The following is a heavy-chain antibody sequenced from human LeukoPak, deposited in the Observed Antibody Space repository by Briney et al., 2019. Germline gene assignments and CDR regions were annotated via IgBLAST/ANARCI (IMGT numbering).Heavy chain of an antibody. CDR1: GFTFSSYG. J-gene: IGHJ4*02. D-gene: IGHD3-3*01. CDR2: IRYDGNNK. Sequence: SGGSLRLSCAASGFTFSSYGMHWVRQAPGKGLEWVAFIRYDGNNKYYADSVKGRFTISRDNSKNTLYLQMNSLRAEDTAVYYCANGPITLFGVVHFDYWGRGTLVTVSS. V-gene: IGHV3-30*02. CDR3: ANGPITLFGVVHFDY.